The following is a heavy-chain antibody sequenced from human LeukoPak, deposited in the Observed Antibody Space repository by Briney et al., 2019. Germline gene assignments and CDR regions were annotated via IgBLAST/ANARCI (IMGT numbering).Heavy chain of an antibody. D-gene: IGHD3-10*01. Sequence: SETLSLTCTVSGGSISSYYWSWIRQPPGKGLGWIGYIYYSGSTNYNPSLKSRVTVSVDTSENQFSLKLSSVTAADTAVYYCARAPLLWFGELGADYWGQGTLVTVSS. CDR1: GGSISSYY. CDR2: IYYSGST. V-gene: IGHV4-59*01. J-gene: IGHJ4*02. CDR3: ARAPLLWFGELGADY.